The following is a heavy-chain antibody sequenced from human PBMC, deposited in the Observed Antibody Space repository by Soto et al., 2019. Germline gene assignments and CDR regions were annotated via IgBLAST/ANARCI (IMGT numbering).Heavy chain of an antibody. CDR3: ARSSSSWIGMVTEDFDY. CDR2: ISAYNGNT. Sequence: QVQLVQSGAEVKKPGASVKVSCKASGYTFTSYGISWVRQAPGQGLEWMGWISAYNGNTNYAQKLQGRVTMTTDTSXSXXYMELRSLRSDDTAVYYCARSSSSWIGMVTEDFDYWGQGTLVTVSS. D-gene: IGHD6-13*01. V-gene: IGHV1-18*01. J-gene: IGHJ4*02. CDR1: GYTFTSYG.